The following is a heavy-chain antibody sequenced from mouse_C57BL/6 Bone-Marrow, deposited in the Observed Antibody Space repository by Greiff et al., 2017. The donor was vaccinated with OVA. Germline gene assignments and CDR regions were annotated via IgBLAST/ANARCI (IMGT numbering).Heavy chain of an antibody. CDR2: ISDGGSYT. V-gene: IGHV5-4*03. D-gene: IGHD1-1*01. Sequence: EVKVVESGGGLVKPGGSLKLSCAASGFTFSSYAMSWVRQTPEKRLEWVATISDGGSYTYYPDNVKGRFTISRDNAKNNLYLQMSHLKSEDTAMYYCARASSPHFDYWGQGTTLTVSS. CDR1: GFTFSSYA. J-gene: IGHJ2*01. CDR3: ARASSPHFDY.